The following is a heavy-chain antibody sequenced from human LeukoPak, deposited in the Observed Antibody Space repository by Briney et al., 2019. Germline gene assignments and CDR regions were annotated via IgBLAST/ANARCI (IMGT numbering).Heavy chain of an antibody. D-gene: IGHD2-8*01. CDR2: IYHSGRT. V-gene: IGHV4-38-2*02. CDR3: ARDLTNGASD. CDR1: GYSISSGYY. Sequence: SETLSLTCTVSGYSISSGYYWGWIRQPPGKGLEWIGSIYHSGRTYSNPSLKTRVTISIDTSKSQFSLQLKSVTVADTAVYYCARDLTNGASDWGQGTLVTVSS. J-gene: IGHJ4*02.